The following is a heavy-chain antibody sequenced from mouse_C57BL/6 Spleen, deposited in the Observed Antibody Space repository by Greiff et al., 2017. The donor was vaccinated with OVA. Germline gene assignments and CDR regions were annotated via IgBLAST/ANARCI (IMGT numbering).Heavy chain of an antibody. J-gene: IGHJ1*03. D-gene: IGHD1-1*01. CDR1: GYTFTNYW. CDR3: ARRGTTVVAHWYFDV. CDR2: IYPGGGYT. V-gene: IGHV1-63*01. Sequence: QVQLKESGAELVRPGTSVKMSCKASGYTFTNYWIGWAKQRPGHGLEWIGDIYPGGGYTNYNEKFKGKATLTADKSSSTAYMQFSSLTSEDSAIYYCARRGTTVVAHWYFDVWGTGTTVTVSS.